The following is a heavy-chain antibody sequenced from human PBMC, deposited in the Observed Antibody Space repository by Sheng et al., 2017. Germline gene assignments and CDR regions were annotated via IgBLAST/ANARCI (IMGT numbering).Heavy chain of an antibody. Sequence: QVQLQQWGAGLLKPSETLSLTCAVYGGSFSGYYWSWIRQPPGKGRGGGVGVKYNHSGSTNYNPSLKSRVTISVDTSKNQFSLKLSSVTAADTAVYYCARGNWNVFFLHYGMDVWGQGTTVTVSS. CDR3: ARGNWNVFFLHYGMDV. D-gene: IGHD1-1*01. CDR2: KYNHSGST. CDR1: GGSFSGYY. V-gene: IGHV4-34*01. J-gene: IGHJ6*02.